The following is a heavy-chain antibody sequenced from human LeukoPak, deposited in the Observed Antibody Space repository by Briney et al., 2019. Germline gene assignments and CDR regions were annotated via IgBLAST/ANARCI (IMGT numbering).Heavy chain of an antibody. CDR1: GGTFSSYA. J-gene: IGHJ4*02. V-gene: IGHV1-18*01. D-gene: IGHD6-13*01. Sequence: GASVKVSCKASGGTFSSYAISWVRQAPGQGLEWMGWISAYNGNTNYAQKLQGRVTMTTDTSTSTAYMELRSLRSDDTAVYYCAREVAAAGPTSFDYWGQGTLVTVSS. CDR3: AREVAAAGPTSFDY. CDR2: ISAYNGNT.